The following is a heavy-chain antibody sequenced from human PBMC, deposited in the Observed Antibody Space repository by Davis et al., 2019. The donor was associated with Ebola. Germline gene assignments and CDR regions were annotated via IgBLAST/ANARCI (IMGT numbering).Heavy chain of an antibody. V-gene: IGHV3-23*01. D-gene: IGHD2-15*01. CDR3: VRGGTGGSLYLNYFDP. CDR2: ISGSGGST. Sequence: GESLKISCAASGFTFSSYAMSWVRQAPGKGLEWVSAISGSGGSTYYADSVKGRFTISRDNSKNTLYLQMNSLRAEDTAVYYCVRGGTGGSLYLNYFDPWGQGSLVTVSS. J-gene: IGHJ4*02. CDR1: GFTFSSYA.